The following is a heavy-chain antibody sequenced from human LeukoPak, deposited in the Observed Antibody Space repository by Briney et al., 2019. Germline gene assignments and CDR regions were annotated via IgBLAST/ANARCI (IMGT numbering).Heavy chain of an antibody. V-gene: IGHV4-59*01. CDR2: IYYSGST. J-gene: IGHJ6*03. CDR3: ARAGENYDFWSGYYTGPFSHYYYYMDV. D-gene: IGHD3-3*01. Sequence: SETLSLTCTVSGGSISSYYWSWIRQPPGKGLEWIGYIYYSGSTNYNPSLKSRVTISVDTSKNQFSLKLSSVTAADTAVYYCARAGENYDFWSGYYTGPFSHYYYYMDVWGKGTTVTVSS. CDR1: GGSISSYY.